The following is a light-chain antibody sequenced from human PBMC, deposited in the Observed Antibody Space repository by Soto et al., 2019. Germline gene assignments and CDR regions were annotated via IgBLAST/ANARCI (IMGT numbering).Light chain of an antibody. CDR3: SSHTSSSTPYI. Sequence: QSALTQPASVSGSPGQSITISCTGTTSDVGGFDYVSCYQQHPGKAPKLIIYEVTNLPSGVSNRFSGSKSCDTASLTISGLQADDGADYYCSSHTSSSTPYISGTGTKVTVL. J-gene: IGLJ1*01. CDR1: TSDVGGFDY. V-gene: IGLV2-14*01. CDR2: EVT.